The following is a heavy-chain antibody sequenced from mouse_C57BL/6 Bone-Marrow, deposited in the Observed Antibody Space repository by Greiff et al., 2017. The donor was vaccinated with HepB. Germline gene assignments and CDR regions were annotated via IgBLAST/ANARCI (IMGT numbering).Heavy chain of an antibody. D-gene: IGHD1-1*01. CDR1: GYTFTSYW. Sequence: VQLQQPGAELVKPGASVKLSCKASGYTFTSYWMHWVKQRPGQGLEWIGMIHPNSGSTNYNEKFKSKATLTVDKSSSTAYVQLSSLTSEDSAVYYCARSRLLRGAWFAYWGQGTLVTVSA. J-gene: IGHJ3*01. CDR3: ARSRLLRGAWFAY. V-gene: IGHV1-64*01. CDR2: IHPNSGST.